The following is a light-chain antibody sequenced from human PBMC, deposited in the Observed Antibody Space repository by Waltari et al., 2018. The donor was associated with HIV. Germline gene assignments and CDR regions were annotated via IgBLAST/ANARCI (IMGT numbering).Light chain of an antibody. Sequence: QSALTQPASVSGSPGQSITISCTATSSDVGSHNLVSWYQHHPGRAPKLIIFEAIKRPSGVSRRFAGATSGNTASLTISGLQAEDEADYYCCSFADTNTWVFGGGTKLTVL. J-gene: IGLJ3*02. V-gene: IGLV2-23*01. CDR1: SSDVGSHNL. CDR3: CSFADTNTWV. CDR2: EAI.